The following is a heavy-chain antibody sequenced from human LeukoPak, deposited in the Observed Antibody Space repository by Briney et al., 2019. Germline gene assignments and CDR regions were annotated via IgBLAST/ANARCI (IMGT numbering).Heavy chain of an antibody. CDR1: GSTFSSYA. CDR3: ARLAEGQLVSGGAFDI. CDR2: ISGSGGST. J-gene: IGHJ3*02. Sequence: GGSLRLSCAASGSTFSSYAMSWVRQAPGKGLEWVSAISGSGGSTYYADSVKGRFTISRDNSKNTLYLQMNSLRAEDTAVYYCARLAEGQLVSGGAFDIWGQGTMVTVSS. D-gene: IGHD6-13*01. V-gene: IGHV3-23*01.